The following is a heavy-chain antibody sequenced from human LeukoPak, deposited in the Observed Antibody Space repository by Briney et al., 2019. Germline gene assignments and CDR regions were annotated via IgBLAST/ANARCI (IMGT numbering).Heavy chain of an antibody. J-gene: IGHJ5*02. V-gene: IGHV5-51*01. D-gene: IGHD3-10*01. CDR1: GYSFASYW. CDR3: AFSLGDGSAGDFNWFDL. Sequence: GESLKIPCKGSGYSFASYWLGWVRQMPGKGLEWMGIIYPGDSDTRYSPSLQGQVTISADIYNSNASLQLSCQKASDTAMYFCAFSLGDGSAGDFNWFDLWGQGTLVSVSS. CDR2: IYPGDSDT.